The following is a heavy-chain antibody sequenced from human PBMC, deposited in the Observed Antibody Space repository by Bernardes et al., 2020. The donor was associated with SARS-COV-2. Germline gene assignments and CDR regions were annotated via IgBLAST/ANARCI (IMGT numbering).Heavy chain of an antibody. J-gene: IGHJ4*02. Sequence: GGSLRLSCAASGFTFSSYAMSWVRQAPGKGLEWVSAISGSGGSTYYADSVKGRFTISRDNSKNTLYLQMNSLRAEDTAVYYCAKCGSKGIRATIFGVVIIYRYWGQGTLVTVSS. CDR1: GFTFSSYA. V-gene: IGHV3-23*01. CDR3: AKCGSKGIRATIFGVVIIYRY. CDR2: ISGSGGST. D-gene: IGHD3-3*01.